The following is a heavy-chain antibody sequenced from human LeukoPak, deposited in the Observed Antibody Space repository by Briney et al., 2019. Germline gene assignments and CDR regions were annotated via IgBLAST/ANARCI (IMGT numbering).Heavy chain of an antibody. CDR2: IYYSGST. CDR1: GGSISSGGYD. CDR3: AREGADYYGSGSYLDY. D-gene: IGHD3-10*01. J-gene: IGHJ4*02. Sequence: SETLSLTCTVSGGSISSGGYDWSWIRQHPGKGLEWIGYIYYSGSTYYNPSLKSRVTISVDTSKNQFSLKLSSVTAADTAVYYCAREGADYYGSGSYLDYWGQGTLVTVSS. V-gene: IGHV4-31*03.